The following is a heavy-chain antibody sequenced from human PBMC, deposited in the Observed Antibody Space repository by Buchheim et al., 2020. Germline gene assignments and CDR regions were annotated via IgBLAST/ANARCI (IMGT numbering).Heavy chain of an antibody. D-gene: IGHD6-19*01. CDR3: AKVGSSSCTRSHYSNGCLSLDV. J-gene: IGHJ6*03. Sequence: EVQLLESGGGLVQPGGSLRLSCAASGFTFTSSAITWVRQAPGKGLEWVSVISGSGSSTYFADSVKGRFTISRHNSKNTVYLQMNSLRADDTAVYYCAKVGSSSCTRSHYSNGCLSLDVWGKGTT. CDR1: GFTFTSSA. V-gene: IGHV3-23*01. CDR2: ISGSGSST.